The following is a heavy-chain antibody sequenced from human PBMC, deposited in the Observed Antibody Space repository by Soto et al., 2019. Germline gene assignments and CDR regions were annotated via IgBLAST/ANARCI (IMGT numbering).Heavy chain of an antibody. V-gene: IGHV3-30*18. CDR1: GFTFSTYG. J-gene: IGHJ3*02. CDR3: AKSTGTGHDAFHI. CDR2: ISFDGSYK. Sequence: VGSLRLSCAASGFTFSTYGMHWVRQAPGKGLEWVAVISFDGSYKYYPDPVKGRFTISRDNSKNSLYLQMNSLRADDTAVYYCAKSTGTGHDAFHIWGQGTMVTVSS.